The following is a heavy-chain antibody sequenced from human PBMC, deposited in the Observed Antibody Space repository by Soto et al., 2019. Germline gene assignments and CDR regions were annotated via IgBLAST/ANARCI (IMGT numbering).Heavy chain of an antibody. D-gene: IGHD6-13*01. J-gene: IGHJ3*02. V-gene: IGHV6-1*01. CDR2: TYYRSKWYN. CDR3: ARGKPTAGSDAFDI. CDR1: GDSVSSNSAA. Sequence: AISGDSVSSNSAAWNWIRQSPSRGLEWLGRTYYRSKWYNDYAVSVKSRITINPDTSKNQFSLQLNSVTPEDTAVYYCARGKPTAGSDAFDIWGQGTMVTVSS.